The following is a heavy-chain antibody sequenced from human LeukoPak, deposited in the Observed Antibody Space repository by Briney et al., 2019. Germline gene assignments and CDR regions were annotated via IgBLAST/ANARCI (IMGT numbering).Heavy chain of an antibody. V-gene: IGHV3-48*04. CDR1: GFTFSSYG. D-gene: IGHD3-16*02. J-gene: IGHJ4*02. CDR2: ISSSSSTI. CDR3: ASFGGVIVSPLDY. Sequence: GGSLRLSCAASGFTFSSYGMHWVRQAPGKGLEWVSSISSSSSTIYYADSVKGRFTISRDNAKNSLYLQMNSLRAEDTAVYYCASFGGVIVSPLDYWGQGTLVTVSS.